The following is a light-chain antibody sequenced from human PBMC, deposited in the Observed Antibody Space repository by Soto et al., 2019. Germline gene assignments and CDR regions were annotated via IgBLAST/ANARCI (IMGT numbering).Light chain of an antibody. V-gene: IGLV2-23*03. CDR2: EGS. CDR3: CSYAVSSTFHWV. Sequence: QSVLTQPASVSGSPGQSITISCTGTSSDVGSYNIVSWYQQHPGKAPKLMIYEGSKRPSGISNRISGSKSGNTASLTISGLKAEDESDYDCCSYAVSSTFHWVFVGPTKLTVL. J-gene: IGLJ3*02. CDR1: SSDVGSYNI.